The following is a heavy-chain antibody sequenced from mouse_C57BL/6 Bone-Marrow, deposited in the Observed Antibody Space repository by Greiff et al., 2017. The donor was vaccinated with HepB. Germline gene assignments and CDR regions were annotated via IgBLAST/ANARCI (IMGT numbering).Heavy chain of an antibody. CDR2: IDPSDSYT. Sequence: VKLQQPGAELVRPGTSVTLSCKASGYTFTSYWMHWVKQRPGQGLEWIGVIDPSDSYTNYNQKFKGKATLTVDTSSSTAYMQLSSLTSEDSAVYYCARMIYPWFAYWGQGTLVTVSA. J-gene: IGHJ3*01. V-gene: IGHV1-59*01. CDR3: ARMIYPWFAY. CDR1: GYTFTSYW. D-gene: IGHD2-3*01.